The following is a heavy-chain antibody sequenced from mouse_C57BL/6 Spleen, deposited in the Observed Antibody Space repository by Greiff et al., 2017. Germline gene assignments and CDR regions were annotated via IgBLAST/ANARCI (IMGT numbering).Heavy chain of an antibody. J-gene: IGHJ2*01. CDR2: IYPGDGDT. CDR3: ARWRYDWDY. V-gene: IGHV1-82*01. Sequence: VQLQQSGPELVKPGASVKISCKASGYAFSSSWMNWVKQRPGKGLEWIGRIYPGDGDTNYNGKFKGKATLTADKSSSTAYMQLSSLTSEDSAVYFCARWRYDWDYWGQGTTLTVSS. CDR1: GYAFSSSW. D-gene: IGHD2-4*01.